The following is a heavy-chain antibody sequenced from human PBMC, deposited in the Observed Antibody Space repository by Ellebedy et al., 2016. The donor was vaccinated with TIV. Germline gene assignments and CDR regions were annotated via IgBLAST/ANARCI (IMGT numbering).Heavy chain of an antibody. CDR2: ISHSGST. CDR1: GGSISSSNW. D-gene: IGHD5-18*01. CDR3: ARVITAMVSGLKWFDY. V-gene: IGHV4-4*02. J-gene: IGHJ4*02. Sequence: MPSETLSLTCAVSGGSISSSNWWSWVRQPPGKGLEWIGEISHSGSTNYNPSLKSRVTMSLDKSKNQFSLKLSSVTAADTAVYYCARVITAMVSGLKWFDYWGQGTLVTVSS.